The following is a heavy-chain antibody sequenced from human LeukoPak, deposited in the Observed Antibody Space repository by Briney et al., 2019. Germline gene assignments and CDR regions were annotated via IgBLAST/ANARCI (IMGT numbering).Heavy chain of an antibody. D-gene: IGHD6-19*01. CDR2: IYSGGST. J-gene: IGHJ5*02. CDR1: GFTVSSNY. Sequence: GGSLRLSCAASGFTVSSNYMSWVRQAPGKGLEWVSVIYSGGSTYYADSVKGRLTISRDNSKNTLYLQMNSLRAEDTAVYYCARVPYSSGWLNWFDPWGQGTLVTVSS. V-gene: IGHV3-53*01. CDR3: ARVPYSSGWLNWFDP.